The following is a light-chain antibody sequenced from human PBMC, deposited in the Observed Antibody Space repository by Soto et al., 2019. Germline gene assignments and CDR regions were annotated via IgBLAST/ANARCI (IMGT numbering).Light chain of an antibody. CDR2: GNS. CDR3: QSYDSSLSALYV. Sequence: QSVLTQPPSVSGAPGQRVTSSCTGSSSNIGAGYDVHWYQQLPGTAPKLLIYGNSNRPSGVPDRFSGSKSGTSASLAITGLQAEDEADYYCQSYDSSLSALYVFGPGTKVTVL. V-gene: IGLV1-40*01. CDR1: SSNIGAGYD. J-gene: IGLJ1*01.